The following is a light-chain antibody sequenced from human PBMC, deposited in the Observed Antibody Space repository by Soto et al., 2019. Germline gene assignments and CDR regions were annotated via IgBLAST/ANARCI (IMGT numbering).Light chain of an antibody. CDR2: DSN. V-gene: IGLV1-51*01. Sequence: SALTQPPSVSAAPGQKVTISCSGTSSNIGYNHVSWYQHLPGTAPKLLIYDSNKRPSGIPDRFSGSKSGTSATLGITGLQTGDEADYYCGTWDSSLSAVVFGGGTKVTVL. CDR1: SSNIGYNH. J-gene: IGLJ3*02. CDR3: GTWDSSLSAVV.